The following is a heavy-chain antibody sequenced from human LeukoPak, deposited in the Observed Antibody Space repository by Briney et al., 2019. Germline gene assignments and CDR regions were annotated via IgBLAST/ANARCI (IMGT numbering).Heavy chain of an antibody. J-gene: IGHJ6*02. CDR3: AKDFYSSSWYSLGNGMDV. CDR1: GFTFSSYG. CDR2: ISYDGSNK. D-gene: IGHD6-13*01. Sequence: GGSLRLSCAASGFTFSSYGMHWVRQAPGKGLEWVAVISYDGSNKYYADSVKGRFTISRDNSKDTLYLQMNSLRAEDTAVYYCAKDFYSSSWYSLGNGMDVWGQGTTVTVSS. V-gene: IGHV3-30*18.